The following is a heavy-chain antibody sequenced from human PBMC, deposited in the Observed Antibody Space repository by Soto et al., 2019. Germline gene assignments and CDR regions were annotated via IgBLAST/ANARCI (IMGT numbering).Heavy chain of an antibody. CDR3: ARHNIGSGWYGGASTGPLKVYYYGMDV. V-gene: IGHV5-51*01. D-gene: IGHD6-19*01. CDR2: IYPGDSDT. Sequence: GESLKISCKGSGYSFTSYWIGWVRQMPGKGLEWMGIIYPGDSDTRYSPSFQGQVTISADKSISTAYLQWSSLKASDTAIYYCARHNIGSGWYGGASTGPLKVYYYGMDVWGQGTTVTVSS. CDR1: GYSFTSYW. J-gene: IGHJ6*02.